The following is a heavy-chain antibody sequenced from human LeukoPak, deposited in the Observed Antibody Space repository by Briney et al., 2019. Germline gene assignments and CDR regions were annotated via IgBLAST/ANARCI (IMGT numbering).Heavy chain of an antibody. CDR1: GFTVSSNC. CDR3: AKQSAGSAAWYSLHYDF. J-gene: IGHJ4*02. D-gene: IGHD6-13*01. Sequence: GGSLRLSCVASGFTVSSNCMSWVRQAPGKGLEWVSIIYNDGSTFYADSVKGRFTISRDNSKDTLYLQMNGLRAEDTAVYFCAKQSAGSAAWYSLHYDFWGQGTLATVSS. V-gene: IGHV3-53*01. CDR2: IYNDGST.